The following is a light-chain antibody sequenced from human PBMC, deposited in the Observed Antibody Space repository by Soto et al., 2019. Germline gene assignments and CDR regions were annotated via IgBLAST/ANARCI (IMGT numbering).Light chain of an antibody. J-gene: IGKJ3*01. CDR1: QGISTY. CDR3: QQLNSYPRT. Sequence: IQLTQSPSSLSASVGDRVTITCRASQGISTYLAWYHQKPGKAPKLLIYGASSLQSGVPSRFSGSGSGTDFTLTISSLQPEDFATYYCQQLNSYPRTFGPGTKVDIK. V-gene: IGKV1-9*01. CDR2: GAS.